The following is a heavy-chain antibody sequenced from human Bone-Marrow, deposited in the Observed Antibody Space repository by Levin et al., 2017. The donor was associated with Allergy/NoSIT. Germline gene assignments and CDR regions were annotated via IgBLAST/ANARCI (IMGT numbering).Heavy chain of an antibody. Sequence: GESLKISCVASGFTFGAYAMHWVRQAPGKGLEWVAVIWSDGHNKYYADSVEGRFTISRDSSKNTLYLQMNSVRAEDTAVYYCVRDQYTGGGNYLPDYWGQGTPLTVSS. D-gene: IGHD2-8*02. V-gene: IGHV3-33*01. CDR2: IWSDGHNK. CDR1: GFTFGAYA. CDR3: VRDQYTGGGNYLPDY. J-gene: IGHJ4*02.